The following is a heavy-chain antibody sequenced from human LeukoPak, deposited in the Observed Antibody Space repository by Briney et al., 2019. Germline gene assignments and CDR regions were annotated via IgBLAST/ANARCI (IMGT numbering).Heavy chain of an antibody. J-gene: IGHJ6*03. CDR1: GGSISSYY. Sequence: SETLSLTCTVSGGSISSYYWSWIRQPPGKGLEWIGYIYYSGSTNYNPSLKSRVTISVDTSKNQFSLKLSSVTAADTAVYYCARSVPYYYDSSGYYYPYYYYYYYMDVWGKGTTVTISS. D-gene: IGHD3-22*01. CDR3: ARSVPYYYDSSGYYYPYYYYYYYMDV. V-gene: IGHV4-59*12. CDR2: IYYSGST.